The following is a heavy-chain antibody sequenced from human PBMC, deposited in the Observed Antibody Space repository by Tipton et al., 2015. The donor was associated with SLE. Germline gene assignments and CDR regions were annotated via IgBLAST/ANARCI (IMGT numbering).Heavy chain of an antibody. V-gene: IGHV4-59*02. CDR3: ARLIAARLPFDY. Sequence: TLSLTCTVSGDSVNNYYWGWIRQPPGEGLEWIGYVFHTGSTNYSPSLRSRVTMSIDTSKNQFSLKLSSVTAADTAVYYCARLIAARLPFDYWGKGTLVTVSS. CDR1: GDSVNNYY. D-gene: IGHD6-6*01. CDR2: VFHTGST. J-gene: IGHJ4*02.